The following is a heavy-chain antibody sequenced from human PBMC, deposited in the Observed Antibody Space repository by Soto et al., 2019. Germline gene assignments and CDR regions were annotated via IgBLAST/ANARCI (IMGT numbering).Heavy chain of an antibody. CDR1: GGSISSGGYS. CDR3: ARENNVLPGGYFDY. V-gene: IGHV4-30-2*01. J-gene: IGHJ4*02. D-gene: IGHD3-10*01. Sequence: PSETLSLTCAVSGGSISSGGYSWSWLRQPPGKGLEWIGYIYHSGSTYYNPSLKSRVTISVDRSKNQFSLKLSSVTAADTAVYYCARENNVLPGGYFDYWGQGTLVTVSS. CDR2: IYHSGST.